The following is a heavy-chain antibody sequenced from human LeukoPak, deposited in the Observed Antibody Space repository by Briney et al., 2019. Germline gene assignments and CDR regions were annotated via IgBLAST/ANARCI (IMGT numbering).Heavy chain of an antibody. CDR3: ATVTLVRGVISDAFDI. D-gene: IGHD3-10*01. CDR1: GYTLTELS. Sequence: ASVKVSCKVSGYTLTELSMHWVRQAPGKGLEWMGGFDPEDGETIYAQKFQGRVTMTEDTSTDTAYMELSSLRSEDTAVYYCATVTLVRGVISDAFDIWGQGTMVTVSS. CDR2: FDPEDGET. V-gene: IGHV1-24*01. J-gene: IGHJ3*02.